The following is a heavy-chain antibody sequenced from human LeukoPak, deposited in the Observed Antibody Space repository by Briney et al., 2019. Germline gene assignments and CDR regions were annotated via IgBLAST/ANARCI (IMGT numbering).Heavy chain of an antibody. CDR3: ARNAVPDRPFSGMDV. J-gene: IGHJ6*04. CDR2: IIPIFGTA. V-gene: IGHV1-69*13. Sequence: ASVKVSCKASGGTFSSYAISWVRQAPGQGLEWMGGIIPIFGTANYAQKFQGRVTTTADESTSTAYMELSSLRSEDTAVYYCARNAVPDRPFSGMDVWGKGTTVTVSS. D-gene: IGHD2-2*01. CDR1: GGTFSSYA.